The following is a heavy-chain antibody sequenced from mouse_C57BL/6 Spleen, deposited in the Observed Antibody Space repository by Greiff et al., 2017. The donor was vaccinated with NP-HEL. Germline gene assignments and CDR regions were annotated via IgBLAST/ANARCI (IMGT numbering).Heavy chain of an antibody. V-gene: IGHV1-66*01. CDR2: IYPGSGNT. CDR3: ARDHYYYGSSYGGWYFDV. Sequence: VKLQESGPELVKPGASVKISCKASGYSFTSYYIHWVKQRPGQGLEWIGWIYPGSGNTKYNEKFKGKATLTADPSSSTAYMQLSSLTSEDSAVYYCARDHYYYGSSYGGWYFDVWGTGTTVTVSS. J-gene: IGHJ1*03. CDR1: GYSFTSYY. D-gene: IGHD1-1*01.